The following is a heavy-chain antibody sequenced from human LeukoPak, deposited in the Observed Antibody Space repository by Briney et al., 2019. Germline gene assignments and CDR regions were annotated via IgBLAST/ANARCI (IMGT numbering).Heavy chain of an antibody. Sequence: GGSLRLSCAASGFTFSSYAMSWVRQAPGKGLEWVSAISGSGGSTYYADSVKGRFTISRDNSKNTLYLQMNSLRAEGTAVYYCAKRKDDFWSGYYGYWGQGTLVTVSS. CDR3: AKRKDDFWSGYYGY. V-gene: IGHV3-23*01. CDR1: GFTFSSYA. J-gene: IGHJ4*02. D-gene: IGHD3-3*01. CDR2: ISGSGGST.